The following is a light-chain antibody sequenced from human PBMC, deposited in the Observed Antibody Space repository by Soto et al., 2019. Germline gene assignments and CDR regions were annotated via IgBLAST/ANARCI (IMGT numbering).Light chain of an antibody. Sequence: DIQITQSPSSLSASIGDRVTITCRASQGISIYLAWYQQKPGKAPKLLIYDASSLQSGVPPRFSGSGSGTDFTLSINSLQPEDFATYYCQQTYSTPLTFGGGTKVDIK. CDR3: QQTYSTPLT. CDR2: DAS. CDR1: QGISIY. J-gene: IGKJ4*01. V-gene: IGKV1-39*01.